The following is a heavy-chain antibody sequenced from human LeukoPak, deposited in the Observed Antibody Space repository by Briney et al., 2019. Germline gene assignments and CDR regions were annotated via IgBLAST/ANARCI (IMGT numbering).Heavy chain of an antibody. Sequence: PSETLSLTCTVSGGSLTTHCWAWIRQPPGKGLEWIGFVSKTGNTNYNPSLKSRATISVDTSKNTFSLKLSSVTAADTAVYFCARRGAPSKFYYFDSWGQGTLVTVSS. V-gene: IGHV4-59*08. CDR2: VSKTGNT. CDR1: GGSLTTHC. J-gene: IGHJ4*02. D-gene: IGHD1-26*01. CDR3: ARRGAPSKFYYFDS.